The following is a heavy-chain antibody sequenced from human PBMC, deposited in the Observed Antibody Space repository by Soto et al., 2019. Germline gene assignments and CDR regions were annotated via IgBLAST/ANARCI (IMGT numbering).Heavy chain of an antibody. CDR2: IYSGGST. J-gene: IGHJ4*02. CDR1: GFTVSTKY. CDR3: ARDPWAADY. V-gene: IGHV3-66*01. D-gene: IGHD3-16*01. Sequence: GESLRLSCAASGFTVSTKYMSWVRQAPGKGLEWVSVIYSGGSTFYADSVRGRFTISRDNSKNTVNLQMNSLRAEDTAVYYCARDPWAADYWGQGTLVTVSS.